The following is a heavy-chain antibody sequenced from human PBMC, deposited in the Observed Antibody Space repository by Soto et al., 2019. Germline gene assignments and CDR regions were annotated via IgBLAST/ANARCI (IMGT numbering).Heavy chain of an antibody. CDR1: GYTFSDSG. Sequence: QVQLVQSGPEVKKPGASVKVSCKSSGYTFSDSGISWVRQAPGQGLEWMGWISAYNGDTSYAQKLQGRVTMTTDTSTSTAYMELSSLRSNDTAEYYCARVRAAAFVGDDFWGQGALVTVSS. J-gene: IGHJ4*02. CDR3: ARVRAAAFVGDDF. D-gene: IGHD2-15*01. V-gene: IGHV1-18*01. CDR2: ISAYNGDT.